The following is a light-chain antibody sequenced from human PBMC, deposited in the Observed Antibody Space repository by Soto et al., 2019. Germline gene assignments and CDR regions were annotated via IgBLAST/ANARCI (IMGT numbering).Light chain of an antibody. V-gene: IGLV1-44*01. CDR3: AAWDDSLRAVV. CDR2: RNH. CDR1: SSNIGTYT. J-gene: IGLJ2*01. Sequence: QTVVTQSPSASGTPGQRVTISCSGSSSNIGTYTVNWYQQLPGTAPTLLIYRNHQRPSGVPDRFSGSKSGTSASLAISGPQSEDEADYYCAAWDDSLRAVVFGGGTKVTVL.